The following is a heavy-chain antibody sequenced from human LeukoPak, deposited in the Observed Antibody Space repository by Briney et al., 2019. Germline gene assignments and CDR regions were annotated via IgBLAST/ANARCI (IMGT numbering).Heavy chain of an antibody. CDR3: VRDRGGSGWYYFDY. CDR2: ISFNGSNT. V-gene: IGHV3-64D*08. Sequence: GGSLRLSXSASGFTFSIXXXXXXRQAPGXGXXXXXGISFNGSNTYYADSVKGRFTISRDNSKNTLYLQMSSLRAEDSAIYYCVRDRGGSGWYYFDYWGQGTLVTVSS. CDR1: GFTFSIXX. J-gene: IGHJ4*02. D-gene: IGHD6-19*01.